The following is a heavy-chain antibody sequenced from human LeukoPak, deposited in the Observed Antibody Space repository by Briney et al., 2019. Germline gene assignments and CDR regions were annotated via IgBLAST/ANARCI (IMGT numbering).Heavy chain of an antibody. D-gene: IGHD1-26*01. CDR2: ISGSGVTT. Sequence: PGGSLRLSCVASGSTFSSYAMSWVRQAPGKGLEWVSAISGSGVTTHYAGSVKGRFSISRDNSKNTLYLQMNSLRAEDTALYYCAKKVVVGATSPYSDFQDWGQGTLVTVSS. J-gene: IGHJ1*01. CDR1: GSTFSSYA. V-gene: IGHV3-23*01. CDR3: AKKVVVGATSPYSDFQD.